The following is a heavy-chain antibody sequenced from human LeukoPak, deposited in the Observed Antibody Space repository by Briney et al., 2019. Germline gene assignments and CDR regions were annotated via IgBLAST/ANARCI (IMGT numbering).Heavy chain of an antibody. CDR1: GYTFTTYG. Sequence: ASVKVSCKASGYTFTTYGISWVRQAPGQGLEWMGWISGYNDNAKYAQKLQGRVTMTTDTSTSTAYMELRSLRSDDTAVYYCAGPAAGGTFDYWGQGTLVTVSS. D-gene: IGHD6-13*01. CDR3: AGPAAGGTFDY. J-gene: IGHJ4*02. CDR2: ISGYNDNA. V-gene: IGHV1-18*01.